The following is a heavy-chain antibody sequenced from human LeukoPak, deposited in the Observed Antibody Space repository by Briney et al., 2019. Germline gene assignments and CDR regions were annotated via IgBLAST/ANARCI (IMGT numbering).Heavy chain of an antibody. V-gene: IGHV3-72*01. Sequence: PGGSLRLSCAASGFTFSDHYMDWVRQAPGKGLEWVGGIRNKANSYTTESSATVKGRFTISSDDSKTSLFLQMNPLNTEDAAPYYCVRGRREAYNILDYWGQGTLVTVSP. CDR3: VRGRREAYNILDY. CDR1: GFTFSDHY. CDR2: IRNKANSYTT. J-gene: IGHJ4*02. D-gene: IGHD5-24*01.